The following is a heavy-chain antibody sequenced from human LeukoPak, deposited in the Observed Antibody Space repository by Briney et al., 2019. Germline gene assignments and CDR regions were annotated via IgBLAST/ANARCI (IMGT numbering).Heavy chain of an antibody. D-gene: IGHD3-10*01. CDR1: GFTFSSYW. Sequence: PGGSLRLSCAASGFTFSSYWMSWVRQAPGKGLEWVANIKQDGSDKYYVDSVKGRFTISRDNAKNSLYLQMNSLRAEDTAVYYCARARASITDDAFDIWGQGTMVTVSS. CDR3: ARARASITDDAFDI. CDR2: IKQDGSDK. J-gene: IGHJ3*02. V-gene: IGHV3-7*01.